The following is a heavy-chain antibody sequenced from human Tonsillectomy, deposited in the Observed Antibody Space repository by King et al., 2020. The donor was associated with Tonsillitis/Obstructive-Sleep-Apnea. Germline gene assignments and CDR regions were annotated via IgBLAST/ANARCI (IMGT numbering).Heavy chain of an antibody. CDR2: ISYDGSNK. V-gene: IGHV3-30*18. CDR3: AKEARHWYYYYYYMDV. CDR1: GFTFSSYG. J-gene: IGHJ6*03. Sequence: VQLVESGGGVVQPGRSLRLSCAASGFTFSSYGMHWVRQAPGKGLEWVAVISYDGSNKNYADSVKGRFTISRDSSKNTLYLQMNSLRAEDTAVYYCAKEARHWYYYYYYMDVWGKGTTVTVSS. D-gene: IGHD1-1*01.